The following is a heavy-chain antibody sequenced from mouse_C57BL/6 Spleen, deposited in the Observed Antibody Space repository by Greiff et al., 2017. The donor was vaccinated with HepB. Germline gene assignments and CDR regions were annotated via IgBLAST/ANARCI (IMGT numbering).Heavy chain of an antibody. CDR1: GYAFSSYW. Sequence: QVQLQQSGAELVKPGASVKISCKASGYAFSSYWMNWVKQRPGKGLEWIGQIYPGDGDTNYNGKFKGKATLTADKSSSTAYMQLSSLTSEDSAVYFCARRGSYYDYLGAMDYWGQGTSVTGSS. CDR2: IYPGDGDT. D-gene: IGHD2-4*01. V-gene: IGHV1-80*01. CDR3: ARRGSYYDYLGAMDY. J-gene: IGHJ4*01.